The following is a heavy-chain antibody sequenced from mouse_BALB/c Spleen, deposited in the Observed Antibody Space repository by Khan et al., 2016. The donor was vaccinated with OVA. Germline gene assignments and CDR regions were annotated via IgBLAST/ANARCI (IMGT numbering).Heavy chain of an antibody. CDR2: VSTGGSYT. D-gene: IGHD1-1*01. V-gene: IGHV5-6*01. CDR1: GFTFSTYG. J-gene: IGHJ3*01. Sequence: EVMLVESGGDLVKPGGSLKLSCAASGFTFSTYGMSWVRQAPDKRLEWVATVSTGGSYTYYPDSVKGRFTISRDTAKNTLYLQMSGLRSEDTARFYCTRLAYYYGSEGFAYWGQGTLVTVSA. CDR3: TRLAYYYGSEGFAY.